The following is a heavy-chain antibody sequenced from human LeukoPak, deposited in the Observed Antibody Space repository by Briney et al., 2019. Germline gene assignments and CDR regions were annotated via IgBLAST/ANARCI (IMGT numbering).Heavy chain of an antibody. CDR2: IIPIFGTA. CDR1: GGTFSSYA. CDR3: AREVTIFGVVIIKGYMDV. Sequence: SVKVSCKASGGTFSSYAISWVRQAPGQGLERMGGIIPIFGTANCAQKFQGRVTITADESTSTAYMELSSLRSEDTAVYYCAREVTIFGVVIIKGYMDVWGKGTTVTVSS. D-gene: IGHD3-3*01. J-gene: IGHJ6*03. V-gene: IGHV1-69*13.